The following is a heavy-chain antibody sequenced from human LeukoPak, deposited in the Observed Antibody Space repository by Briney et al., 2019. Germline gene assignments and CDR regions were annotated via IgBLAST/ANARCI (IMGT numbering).Heavy chain of an antibody. CDR3: ARASDSSGYFPFDP. D-gene: IGHD3-22*01. CDR1: GGSISSYY. Sequence: SETLSLTCTVSGGSISSYYWSWIRQPPGKGLEWIGYIYYSGSTNYNPSLKSRVTISVDTSKNQFSLKLSSVTAADTAVYYCARASDSSGYFPFDPWGQGTLVTVSS. V-gene: IGHV4-59*01. J-gene: IGHJ5*02. CDR2: IYYSGST.